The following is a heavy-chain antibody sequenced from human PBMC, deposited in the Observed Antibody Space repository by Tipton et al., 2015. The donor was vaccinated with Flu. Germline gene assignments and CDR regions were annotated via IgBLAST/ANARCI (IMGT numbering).Heavy chain of an antibody. CDR1: GGSISSGGYY. V-gene: IGHV4-31*03. D-gene: IGHD7-27*01. CDR2: IYYSGST. Sequence: LRLSCTVSGGSISSGGYYWSWIRQHPGKGLEWIGYIYYSGSTYYNPSLKSRVTISVDTSKNQFSLKLSSVTAADTAVYYCARPSGFLRLGVVDWGQGTLVTVSS. CDR3: ARPSGFLRLGVVD. J-gene: IGHJ4*02.